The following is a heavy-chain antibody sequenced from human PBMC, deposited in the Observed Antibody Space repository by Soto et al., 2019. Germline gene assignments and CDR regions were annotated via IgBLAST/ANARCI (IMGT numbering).Heavy chain of an antibody. D-gene: IGHD5-18*01. Sequence: SVKVSCKASGGTFSSYAISWVRQAPGQGLEWVGGIIPIFGTANYAQKFQGRVTITADESTSTAYMELSSLRSEDTAVYYCARVPSENVDTAMVIDYWGQGTLVTVSS. CDR2: IIPIFGTA. V-gene: IGHV1-69*13. J-gene: IGHJ4*02. CDR1: GGTFSSYA. CDR3: ARVPSENVDTAMVIDY.